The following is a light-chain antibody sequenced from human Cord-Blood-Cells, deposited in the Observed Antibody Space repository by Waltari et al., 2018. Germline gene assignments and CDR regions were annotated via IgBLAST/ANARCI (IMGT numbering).Light chain of an antibody. V-gene: IGKV1-39*01. J-gene: IGKJ1*01. Sequence: DIQMTQYPSSLSASVGGRVTITCRASQSISSYLNWYQQKPGKAPTLLICAASSLQSGVPSRFSGSGSGTDFTLTISSLQPEDFATYYCQQSYSTPPWTFGQGTKVEIK. CDR2: AAS. CDR1: QSISSY. CDR3: QQSYSTPPWT.